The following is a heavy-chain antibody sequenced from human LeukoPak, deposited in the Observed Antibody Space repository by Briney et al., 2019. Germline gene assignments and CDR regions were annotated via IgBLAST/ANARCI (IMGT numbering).Heavy chain of an antibody. V-gene: IGHV3-30*04. CDR3: AREFSGTLDY. CDR1: GFTFSSYA. J-gene: IGHJ4*02. CDR2: ISYDGSNK. Sequence: PGGSLRLSCAASGFTFSSYAMHWVRQAPGKGLEWVAVISYDGSNKYYADSVKGRFTISRDNSKNTLYLQMNSLGAEDTAVYYCAREFSGTLDYWGQGTLVTVSS.